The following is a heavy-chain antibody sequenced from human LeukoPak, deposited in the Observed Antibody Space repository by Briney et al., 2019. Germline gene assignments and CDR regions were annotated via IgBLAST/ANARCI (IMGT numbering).Heavy chain of an antibody. CDR1: GFTFSSYG. V-gene: IGHV3-30*19. CDR3: ASFTAETYYYDSSGHEDRLY. J-gene: IGHJ4*02. Sequence: PGRSLRLSCAASGFTFSSYGMHWVRQAPGKGLEWVAVISYDGSNKYYADSVKGRFTISRDNSKNTLYLQMNSLRAEDTAVYYCASFTAETYYYDSSGHEDRLYWGQGTLVTVSS. CDR2: ISYDGSNK. D-gene: IGHD3-22*01.